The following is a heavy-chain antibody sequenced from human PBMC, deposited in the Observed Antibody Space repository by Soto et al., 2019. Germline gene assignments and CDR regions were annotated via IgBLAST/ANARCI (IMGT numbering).Heavy chain of an antibody. CDR1: GGTFSSYA. CDR2: IIPIFGTA. J-gene: IGHJ4*02. Sequence: QVQLVQSGAEVTKPGSSVKVSCKASGGTFSSYAISWVRQAPGQGLEWMGGIIPIFGTANYAQKFQGRVTITADEATSTAYMELSSLRSEDTAVYYCARGGEEQLAEYSFDYWGQGTLVTVSS. V-gene: IGHV1-69*01. CDR3: ARGGEEQLAEYSFDY. D-gene: IGHD6-6*01.